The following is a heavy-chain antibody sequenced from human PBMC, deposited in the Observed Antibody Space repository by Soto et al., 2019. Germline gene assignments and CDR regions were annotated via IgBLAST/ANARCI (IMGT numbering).Heavy chain of an antibody. Sequence: QVQLVQSGAEVKKPGSSVKVSCKASGGTFSNYAISWVRQAPGQGLEWMGGIIPIFGTANYAQKFQGRVTIKADESTSTAYMEMSSLRSVDTAIYYCAVGSVDIVPTGMKPFDPWGQCSLVHVAS. CDR2: IIPIFGTA. CDR3: AVGSVDIVPTGMKPFDP. J-gene: IGHJ5*02. CDR1: GGTFSNYA. D-gene: IGHD5-12*01. V-gene: IGHV1-69*12.